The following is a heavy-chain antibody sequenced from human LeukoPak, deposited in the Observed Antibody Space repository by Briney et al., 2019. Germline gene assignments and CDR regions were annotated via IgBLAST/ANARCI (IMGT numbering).Heavy chain of an antibody. J-gene: IGHJ6*03. CDR2: IYYSGST. Sequence: SETLSLTCTVSGGSVSSGSYYWSWIRQPPGKGLEWIGYIYYSGSTKYNPSLKSRVTISIDTSKNQLSLKLSSVTAADTAMYYCAGVVGGSYSMDVWGQGTTVTVSS. V-gene: IGHV4-61*01. CDR3: AGVVGGSYSMDV. CDR1: GGSVSSGSYY. D-gene: IGHD1-26*01.